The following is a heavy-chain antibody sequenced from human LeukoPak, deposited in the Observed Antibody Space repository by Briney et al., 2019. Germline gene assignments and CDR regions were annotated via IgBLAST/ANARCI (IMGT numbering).Heavy chain of an antibody. CDR2: IYTSGST. Sequence: SETLSLTCTVSGGSISSYYWSWIRQPARKGLEWIGRIYTSGSTNYNPSLKSRVTMSVDTSRNQFSLRLSSVTAADTAVYYCARDAATDFYYGMDVWGQGTTVTVSS. CDR3: ARDAATDFYYGMDV. J-gene: IGHJ6*02. D-gene: IGHD2-15*01. CDR1: GGSISSYY. V-gene: IGHV4-4*07.